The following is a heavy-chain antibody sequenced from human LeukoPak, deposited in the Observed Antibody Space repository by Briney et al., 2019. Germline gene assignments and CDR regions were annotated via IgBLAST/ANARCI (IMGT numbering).Heavy chain of an antibody. V-gene: IGHV3-49*03. CDR2: VRSKAYGGTT. J-gene: IGHJ6*02. CDR3: IRDFHSLAGVDSENYGMDV. D-gene: IGHD3-22*01. CDR1: GFTFGDYA. Sequence: PGGSLRLSCTASGFTFGDYAMSWFRQAPGKGLEWVSNVRSKAYGGTTEYAASVKGRFTISRDDSRSIAYLQMNSLKTEDTAVYYCIRDFHSLAGVDSENYGMDVWDQGTTVTVSS.